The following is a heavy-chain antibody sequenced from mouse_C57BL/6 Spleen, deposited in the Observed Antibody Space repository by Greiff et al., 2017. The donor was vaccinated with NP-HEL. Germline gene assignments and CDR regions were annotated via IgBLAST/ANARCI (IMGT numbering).Heavy chain of an antibody. CDR2: IYPGSGST. J-gene: IGHJ2*01. Sequence: QVQLQQSGAELVKPGASVKMSCKASGYTFTSYWITWVKQRPGQGLEWIGDIYPGSGSTNYNEKFKSKATLTVDTSSSTAYMQLSSLTSEDSAVYYCARYGLYYYGSSYYYFDYWGQGTTLTVSS. V-gene: IGHV1-55*01. CDR1: GYTFTSYW. CDR3: ARYGLYYYGSSYYYFDY. D-gene: IGHD1-1*01.